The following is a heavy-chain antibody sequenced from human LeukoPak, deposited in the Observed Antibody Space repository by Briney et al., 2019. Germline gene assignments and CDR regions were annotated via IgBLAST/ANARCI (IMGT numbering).Heavy chain of an antibody. Sequence: KPSETLSLTCTVSGGSVSSGSYYWSWIRQPPGKGLEWIGYIYYSGSTYYNPSLKSRVTISVDTSKNQFSLKLSSVTAADTAVYYCARDPSGERWFDPWGQGTLVTVSS. D-gene: IGHD7-27*01. CDR1: GGSVSSGSYY. J-gene: IGHJ5*02. V-gene: IGHV4-31*03. CDR2: IYYSGST. CDR3: ARDPSGERWFDP.